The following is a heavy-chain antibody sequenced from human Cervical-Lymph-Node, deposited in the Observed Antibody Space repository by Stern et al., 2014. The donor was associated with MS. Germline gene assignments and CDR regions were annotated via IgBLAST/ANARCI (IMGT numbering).Heavy chain of an antibody. J-gene: IGHJ3*02. CDR2: IVVGSGNT. V-gene: IGHV1-58*01. CDR1: GFTFPSSA. Sequence: QLVESGPEVKKPGTSVKVSCKASGFTFPSSAVQWVRQARGQRLAWIGWIVVGSGNTNYAQKFQERVTITRDMSTSTAYMELSSLRSEDTAVYYCAAEPMYYSDSVGAFDIWGQGTMVTVSS. CDR3: AAEPMYYSDSVGAFDI. D-gene: IGHD3-22*01.